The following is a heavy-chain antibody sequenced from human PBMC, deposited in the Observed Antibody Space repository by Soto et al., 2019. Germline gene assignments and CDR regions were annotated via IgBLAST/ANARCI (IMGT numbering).Heavy chain of an antibody. CDR3: ARDRGIVGAHFDY. CDR2: IYTSGST. CDR1: GGSISSYY. V-gene: IGHV4-4*07. Sequence: SETLSLTCTVSGGSISSYYWSWIRQPAGKGLEWIGRIYTSGSTNYNPSLKSRVSMSVDTSNNQFSLQLRSVNAADTAVYYCARDRGIVGAHFDYWGQGTLVIVAS. D-gene: IGHD1-26*01. J-gene: IGHJ4*02.